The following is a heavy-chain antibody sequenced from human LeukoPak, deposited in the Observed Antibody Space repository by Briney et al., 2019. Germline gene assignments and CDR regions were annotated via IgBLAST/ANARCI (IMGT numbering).Heavy chain of an antibody. J-gene: IGHJ4*02. V-gene: IGHV1-2*02. CDR3: ARDLEDIAMAIPYFDY. Sequence: ASVKVSCKASGYTFTGYYMHWVRQAPGQGLEWMGWINPNSGGTNYAQKFQGRVTMTRDTSISTAYMELSRLRSDDTAVYYCARDLEDIAMAIPYFDYWGQGTLVSVSS. D-gene: IGHD5-24*01. CDR1: GYTFTGYY. CDR2: INPNSGGT.